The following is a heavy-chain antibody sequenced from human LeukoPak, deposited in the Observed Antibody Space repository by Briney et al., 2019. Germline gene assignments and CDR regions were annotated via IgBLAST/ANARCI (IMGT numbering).Heavy chain of an antibody. D-gene: IGHD3-22*01. CDR1: GFTFNNYG. V-gene: IGHV3-33*08. Sequence: PGGSLRLSCAASGFTFNNYGMHWVRHAPGKGLEWVAVIWYDGSNKYYADSVKGRFTISRDNSKNTLYLQMNSLRAEDTAVYYSARESPTPYYDSSGYPDYWGQGTLVTVSS. CDR2: IWYDGSNK. CDR3: ARESPTPYYDSSGYPDY. J-gene: IGHJ4*02.